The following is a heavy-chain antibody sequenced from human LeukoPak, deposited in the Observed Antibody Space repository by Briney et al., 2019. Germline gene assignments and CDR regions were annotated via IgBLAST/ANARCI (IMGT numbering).Heavy chain of an antibody. CDR1: GFTFSNAW. Sequence: GGSLRLSCAASGFTFSNAWMSWVRQAPGKGLEWVSYISSSSSTIYYADSVKGRFTISRDNAKNSLYLQMNSLRAEDTAVYYCAKDDRWLQFCCWGQGTLVTVSA. V-gene: IGHV3-48*01. CDR2: ISSSSSTI. D-gene: IGHD5-24*01. CDR3: AKDDRWLQFCC. J-gene: IGHJ4*02.